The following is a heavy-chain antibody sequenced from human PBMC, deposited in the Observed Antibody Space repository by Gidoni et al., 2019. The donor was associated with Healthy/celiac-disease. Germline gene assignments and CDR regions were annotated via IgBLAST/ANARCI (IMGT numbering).Heavy chain of an antibody. CDR2: IRSKAYGGTT. Sequence: EVQLVESGGGLVNPGRSLRLYCTASGFSFGDYAMCWFRQAPGKGLEWVGFIRSKAYGGTTEYAASVKGRFTISRDDSKSIAYLQMNSLKTEDTAVYYCTREETFDIWGQGTMVTVSS. CDR3: TREETFDI. CDR1: GFSFGDYA. J-gene: IGHJ3*02. V-gene: IGHV3-49*05.